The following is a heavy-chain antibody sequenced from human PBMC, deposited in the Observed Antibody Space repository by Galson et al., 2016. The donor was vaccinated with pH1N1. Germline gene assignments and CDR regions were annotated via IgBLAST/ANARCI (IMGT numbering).Heavy chain of an antibody. CDR3: ARLDRFCSGSACFTFWFDP. CDR2: IYPGDSDT. Sequence: QSGAEVKKPGESLKISCKGSGYTFTSYWIGWVRQMPGKGLEWMGIIYPGDSDTRYSPSFQGQVTISADKSISTAYLQWSSLKASDTAMYYCARLDRFCSGSACFTFWFDPWGQGTRVTVSS. V-gene: IGHV5-51*01. J-gene: IGHJ5*02. CDR1: GYTFTSYW. D-gene: IGHD3-3*01.